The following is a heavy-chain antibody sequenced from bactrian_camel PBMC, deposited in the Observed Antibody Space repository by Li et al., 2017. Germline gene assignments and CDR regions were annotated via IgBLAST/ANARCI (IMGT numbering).Heavy chain of an antibody. CDR2: IDSTGNT. J-gene: IGHJ4*01. CDR3: AANRGTLSRLLVARGPSDTT. Sequence: HVQLVESGGGSAQAGGSLRLSCSASGYRSISMAWFRQAPGKGREAVASIDSTGNTRYAESVKGRATISKDNTKDVLYLQMNSLKAEDTAMYYCAANRGTLSRLLVARGPSDTTGA. V-gene: IGHV3S53*01. CDR1: GYRSIS. D-gene: IGHD7*01.